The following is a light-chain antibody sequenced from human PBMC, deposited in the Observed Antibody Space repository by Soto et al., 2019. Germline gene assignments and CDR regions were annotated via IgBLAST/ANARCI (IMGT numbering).Light chain of an antibody. V-gene: IGLV2-14*01. CDR1: SSDVGGYNY. CDR2: EVS. CDR3: SSYTSSSTRV. J-gene: IGLJ3*02. Sequence: QSALTQPASVSGSPGQSITISCTGTSSDVGGYNYVSWYQQHPGKAPKLMIYEVSNRPSGGSNRFSGSKSGNTASLIISGLHAEDEADYYCSSYTSSSTRVFGGGTKLTVL.